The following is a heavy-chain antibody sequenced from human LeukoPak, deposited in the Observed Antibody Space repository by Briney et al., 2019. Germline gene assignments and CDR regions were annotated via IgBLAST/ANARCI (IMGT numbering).Heavy chain of an antibody. CDR3: ARSANDEPSDY. CDR2: INPSGGST. Sequence: RASVKVSCKASGYTFTSYYMHWVRQAPGQGLGWMGIINPSGGSTSYAQKFQGRVTMTRDMSTSTVYMELSSLRSEDTAVYYCARSANDEPSDYWGQGTLVTVSS. CDR1: GYTFTSYY. J-gene: IGHJ4*02. D-gene: IGHD1-1*01. V-gene: IGHV1-46*01.